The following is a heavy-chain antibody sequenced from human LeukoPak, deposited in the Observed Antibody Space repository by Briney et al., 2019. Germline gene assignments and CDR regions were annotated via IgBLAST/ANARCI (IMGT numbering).Heavy chain of an antibody. D-gene: IGHD7-27*01. Sequence: GASVKVSCKVSGYTLTELSMHWVRQAPGKGLEWMGGFDPEDGETIYAQKFQGRVTMTEDTSTDTAYMELSSLGSEDTAVYYCATHTWGHSGRRGAFDIWGQGTMVTVSS. CDR3: ATHTWGHSGRRGAFDI. CDR2: FDPEDGET. V-gene: IGHV1-24*01. CDR1: GYTLTELS. J-gene: IGHJ3*02.